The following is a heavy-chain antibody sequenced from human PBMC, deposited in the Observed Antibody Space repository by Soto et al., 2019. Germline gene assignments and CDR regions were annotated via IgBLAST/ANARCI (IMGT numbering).Heavy chain of an antibody. CDR2: IIPLLGVP. CDR1: GGPARSYT. J-gene: IGHJ3*01. V-gene: IGHV1-69*04. D-gene: IGHD2-2*01. CDR3: ARERFCSSTACYRDAFDV. Sequence: QVQLVQSGAEVRKPRSSVRVSCKASGGPARSYTLTWVRQAPGQGLEWMGRIIPLLGVPDYAQKFQGRLTIVADKSTNTAYMDLSSLTSDDTALYYCARERFCSSTACYRDAFDVWGQGTQVTVSS.